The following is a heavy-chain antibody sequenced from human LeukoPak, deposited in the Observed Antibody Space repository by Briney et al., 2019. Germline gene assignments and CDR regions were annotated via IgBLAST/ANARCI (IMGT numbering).Heavy chain of an antibody. D-gene: IGHD2-2*01. Sequence: GGSLRLSCAASGFTFSTYAMSWVRQAPGKGLEWVSAVSGSGGSTYYADSVKGRFTISRDNSKNTLYLQMNSLRAEDTAVYYRARDPGDGGPTAIYGYCRGPGTPGTLS. CDR2: VSGSGGST. CDR1: GFTFSTYA. V-gene: IGHV3-23*01. CDR3: ARDPGDGGPTAIYGYC. J-gene: IGHJ4*02.